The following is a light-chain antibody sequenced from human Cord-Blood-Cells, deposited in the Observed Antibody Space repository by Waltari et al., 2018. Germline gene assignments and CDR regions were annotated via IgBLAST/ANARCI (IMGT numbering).Light chain of an antibody. CDR1: QIISSY. V-gene: IGKV1-39*01. CDR2: AAS. Sequence: DIQMTQSPSFLSASVGDSVTIPCRASQIISSYLNWYQQKPGKAPNLLIYAASSLQIGVPSRFSGSGSGTDFTLTISSLQPEDFATYYCQQSYSTPLTFGGGTKVEIK. CDR3: QQSYSTPLT. J-gene: IGKJ4*01.